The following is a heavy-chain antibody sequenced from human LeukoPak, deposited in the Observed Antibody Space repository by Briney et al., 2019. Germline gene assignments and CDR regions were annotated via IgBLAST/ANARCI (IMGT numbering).Heavy chain of an antibody. Sequence: GGSLRLTCAASGFTFSSYGMSWVRQAPGKGLEWVSAISSGGGNTYYADSVKGRFTISRDNPKNTLYLQMNSLRAEDTAVYYCAKGSYYDSSGSFYFDYWGQGTLVTDSS. CDR2: ISSGGGNT. D-gene: IGHD3-22*01. J-gene: IGHJ4*02. CDR1: GFTFSSYG. V-gene: IGHV3-23*01. CDR3: AKGSYYDSSGSFYFDY.